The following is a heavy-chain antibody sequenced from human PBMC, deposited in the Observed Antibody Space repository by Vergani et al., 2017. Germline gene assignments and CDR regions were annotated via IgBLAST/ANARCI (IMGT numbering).Heavy chain of an antibody. V-gene: IGHV1-69*01. CDR2: IIPIFGTA. D-gene: IGHD1-26*01. J-gene: IGHJ6*03. Sequence: QVQLVQSGAEVKKPGSSVKVSCKASGGTFSSYAISWVRQAPGQGLEWMGGIIPIFGTANYAQTFQGRVTITADESTITGYMELSSLRSEDTAVYYCARAQDDGIYYYYYMDVWGKGTTVTVSS. CDR3: ARAQDDGIYYYYYMDV. CDR1: GGTFSSYA.